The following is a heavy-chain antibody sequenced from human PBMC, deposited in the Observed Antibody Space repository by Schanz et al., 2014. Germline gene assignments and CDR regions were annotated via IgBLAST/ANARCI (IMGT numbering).Heavy chain of an antibody. CDR3: ARDSGSHYLVDY. J-gene: IGHJ4*02. D-gene: IGHD1-26*01. CDR1: GYTFTAYG. Sequence: VQSVHSGTEVQKLGASVKVSCQTSGYTFTAYGINWVRQAPGQGLEWIGWISAQTGDTRYAQKMQGRVTMTRDFSSTTAFLELRSLRYDDTAVYYCARDSGSHYLVDYWGQGTLVTVSS. V-gene: IGHV1-18*01. CDR2: ISAQTGDT.